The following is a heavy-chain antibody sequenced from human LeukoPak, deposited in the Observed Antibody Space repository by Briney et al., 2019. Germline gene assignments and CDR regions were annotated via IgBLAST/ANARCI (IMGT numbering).Heavy chain of an antibody. CDR1: GGSVSSAY. J-gene: IGHJ4*02. CDR3: ARGGYSFYNF. V-gene: IGHV4-59*02. Sequence: SETLSLTCTASGGSVSSAYWSWIRQPPGKGLEWVGFIYSGGMTAYNPSLESRVTISVDTSKNQVLLRLNSVTAADTAVYFCARGGYSFYNFWGQGTLVTVSS. CDR2: IYSGGMT. D-gene: IGHD5-12*01.